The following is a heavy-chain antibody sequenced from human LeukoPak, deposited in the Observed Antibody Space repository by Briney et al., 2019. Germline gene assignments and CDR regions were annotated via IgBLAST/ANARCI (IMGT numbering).Heavy chain of an antibody. CDR2: ISGSGGST. CDR3: AKMVHTEQWLVPFDY. V-gene: IGHV3-23*01. CDR1: GFTFSNFA. D-gene: IGHD6-19*01. J-gene: IGHJ4*02. Sequence: GGSLRLSCAASGFTFSNFAMNWVRQAPGKGLEWVSSISGSGGSTYYADSVKGRFTISRDNSKNTLYLQMNSLRAEDTAVYYCAKMVHTEQWLVPFDYWGQGTLVTVSS.